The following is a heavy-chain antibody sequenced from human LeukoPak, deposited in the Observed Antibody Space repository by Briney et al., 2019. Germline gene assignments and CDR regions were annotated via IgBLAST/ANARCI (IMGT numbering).Heavy chain of an antibody. CDR3: ARVVGSIWFGEFRFDP. CDR2: IYSGGST. D-gene: IGHD3-10*01. V-gene: IGHV3-53*01. CDR1: GFTVSSNY. J-gene: IGHJ5*02. Sequence: GGSLRLSCAASGFTVSSNYMSWVRQAPGKGLEWVSVIYSGGSTYYADSVKGRFTISRDNAKNSLYLQMNSLRAEDTAVYYCARVVGSIWFGEFRFDPWGQGTLVTVSS.